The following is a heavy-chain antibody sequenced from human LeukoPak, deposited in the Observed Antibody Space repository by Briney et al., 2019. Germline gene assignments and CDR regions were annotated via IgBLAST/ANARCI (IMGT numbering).Heavy chain of an antibody. CDR1: GFTFNEFG. D-gene: IGHD1-26*01. CDR3: GRDRPTGTYYPFDS. V-gene: IGHV3-33*01. Sequence: PGGSLRLSCAASGFTFNEFGVHWVRQAPGQGLEWVALIWYDGSNKYYADSVKGRFTISRDNSKNTVYLQMNSLRVEDTAIYYCGRDRPTGTYYPFDSGGQEPRAPVS. CDR2: IWYDGSNK. J-gene: IGHJ4*02.